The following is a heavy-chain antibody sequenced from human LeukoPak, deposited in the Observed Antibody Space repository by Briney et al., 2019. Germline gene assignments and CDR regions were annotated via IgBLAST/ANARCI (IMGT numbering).Heavy chain of an antibody. CDR1: GFTFDDYA. V-gene: IGHV3-20*04. D-gene: IGHD3-9*01. CDR2: INWNGGST. J-gene: IGHJ4*02. Sequence: GGSLRLSCAAPGFTFDDYAMSWVRHAPAKPLPWLSGINWNGGSTGYADSVKGRFTISRDNAKNSLYLQMNSLRAEDTALYYCARARSTGYYVADYWGQGTLVTVSS. CDR3: ARARSTGYYVADY.